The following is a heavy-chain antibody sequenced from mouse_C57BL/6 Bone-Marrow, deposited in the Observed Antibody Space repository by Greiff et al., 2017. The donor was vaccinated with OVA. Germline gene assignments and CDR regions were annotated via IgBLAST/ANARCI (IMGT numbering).Heavy chain of an antibody. Sequence: QVQLQQPGAELVKPGASVKMSCKASGYTFTSYWITWVKQRPGQGLEWIGDIYPGSGSTNYNAQFKSKATLTVDTSSSTAYMQLNSLTSENSAVYYCARSRYYGSSTYWYFDVWGTGTTVTVSS. CDR3: ARSRYYGSSTYWYFDV. CDR2: IYPGSGST. D-gene: IGHD1-1*01. V-gene: IGHV1-55*01. J-gene: IGHJ1*03. CDR1: GYTFTSYW.